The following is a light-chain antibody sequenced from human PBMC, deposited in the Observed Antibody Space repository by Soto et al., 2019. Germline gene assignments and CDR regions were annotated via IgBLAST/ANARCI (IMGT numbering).Light chain of an antibody. CDR2: GAS. Sequence: QAVVTQEPSLTVSPGGTVTLTCASSTGAVTSGYYPSWFQQKPGQAPRALIYGASNRQPWAPARFSGSLLGGKAALTLSVAQPEDEAEYYCLLYYGGAWVFGGGTQLTVL. V-gene: IGLV7-43*01. J-gene: IGLJ3*02. CDR3: LLYYGGAWV. CDR1: TGAVTSGYY.